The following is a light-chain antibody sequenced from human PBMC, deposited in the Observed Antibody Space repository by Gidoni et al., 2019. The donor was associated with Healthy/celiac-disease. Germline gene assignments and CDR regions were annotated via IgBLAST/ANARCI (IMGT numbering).Light chain of an antibody. V-gene: IGKV1-33*01. CDR2: DAS. CDR1: QDISNY. Sequence: DIQMTQSPSSLAASVGDRVTITCQASQDISNYLNWYQQKPGKAPKLLIYDASNLETGVPSRVSGSGSGTDFTFTISSLQPEDIATYYCQQYDNHPITFGQGTRLEIK. CDR3: QQYDNHPIT. J-gene: IGKJ5*01.